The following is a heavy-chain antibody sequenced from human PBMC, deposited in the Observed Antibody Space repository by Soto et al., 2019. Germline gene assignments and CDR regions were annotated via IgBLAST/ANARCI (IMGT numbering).Heavy chain of an antibody. J-gene: IGHJ4*02. V-gene: IGHV2-5*01. D-gene: IGHD3-10*01. CDR2: IYWNDDK. Sequence: QITLTESGPTLVKPTQTLTLTCTFSGFSLSTSGVGVAWVRQPPGKALEWLALIYWNDDKRYSPSLKTRLTITKDTSKNLVVLTMTNMDPVDTATYYCARSPPKYGSGSYYFDHWGQGTLVTVSS. CDR3: ARSPPKYGSGSYYFDH. CDR1: GFSLSTSGVG.